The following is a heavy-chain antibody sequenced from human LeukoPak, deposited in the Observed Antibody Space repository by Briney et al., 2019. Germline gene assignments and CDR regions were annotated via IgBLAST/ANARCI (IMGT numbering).Heavy chain of an antibody. V-gene: IGHV4-4*07. CDR2: IYTSGST. CDR3: ARSAPLRYPMYYMDV. Sequence: SETLSLTCTVSGGSISSYYWSWIRQPAGKGLEWIGRIYTSGSTNYNPSLKSRVTMSVDTSKNQFSLKLSSVTAADTAVHYCARSAPLRYPMYYMDVWGKGTTVTVSS. CDR1: GGSISSYY. D-gene: IGHD3-9*01. J-gene: IGHJ6*03.